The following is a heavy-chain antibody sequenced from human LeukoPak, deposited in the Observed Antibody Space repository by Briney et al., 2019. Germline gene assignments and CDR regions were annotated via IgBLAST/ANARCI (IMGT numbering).Heavy chain of an antibody. CDR2: IRYDGSNK. CDR3: VKRWTGTTIGQQDY. Sequence: GGSLRLSCAASGFTFSSYGMHWVRQAPGKGLEWVAFIRYDGSNKYHADSVKGRFTISRDNSKNALYLQMNSLRGEDMAVYYCVKRWTGTTIGQQDYWGQGTLVTVSS. J-gene: IGHJ4*02. CDR1: GFTFSSYG. D-gene: IGHD1-1*01. V-gene: IGHV3-30*02.